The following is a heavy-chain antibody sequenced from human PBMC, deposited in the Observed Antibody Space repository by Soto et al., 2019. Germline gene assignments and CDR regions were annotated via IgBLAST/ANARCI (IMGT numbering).Heavy chain of an antibody. J-gene: IGHJ6*02. Sequence: QVPLEQSGAEVRQPGSSVKVSCKASGGSFSSLGLSWVRRAPGQGLEWMGGIIPTFGKPTYTQKFQARITITADESTRTAYMELTSLTSEDTAVYYCAAEEGMDEVDYFYVMEVWGQETAVTV. D-gene: IGHD5-12*01. CDR2: IIPTFGKP. CDR1: GGSFSSLG. V-gene: IGHV1-69*12. CDR3: AAEEGMDEVDYFYVMEV.